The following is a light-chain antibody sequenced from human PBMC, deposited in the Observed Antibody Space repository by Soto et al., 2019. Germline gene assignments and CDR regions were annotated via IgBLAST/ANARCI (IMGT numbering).Light chain of an antibody. CDR3: AAWDDSLNGYV. J-gene: IGLJ1*01. CDR2: SNN. CDR1: SSNIGSNT. V-gene: IGLV1-44*01. Sequence: VLTQPPSASGTPGQRVTISCSGSSSNIGSNTVNWYQQLPGTAPKLLIYSNNQRPSGVPDRFSGSKSGTSASLAISGLQSENEADYYCAAWDDSLNGYVFGTGTKVTVL.